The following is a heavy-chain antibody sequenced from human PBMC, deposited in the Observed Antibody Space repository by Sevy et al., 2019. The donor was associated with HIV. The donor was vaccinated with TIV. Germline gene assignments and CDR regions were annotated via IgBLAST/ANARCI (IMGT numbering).Heavy chain of an antibody. CDR2: IFHGGYS. CDR1: AYSISSDYY. D-gene: IGHD6-19*01. Sequence: SETLSLTCAVSAYSISSDYYWGWIRQPPGKGLEWIGSIFHGGYSYYNPSFKSRVTISVNTSKNQFSLKLSSVTAADTAVYYCARAIGTQVAGLYYFDYWGQGTLVTVSS. CDR3: ARAIGTQVAGLYYFDY. V-gene: IGHV4-38-2*01. J-gene: IGHJ4*02.